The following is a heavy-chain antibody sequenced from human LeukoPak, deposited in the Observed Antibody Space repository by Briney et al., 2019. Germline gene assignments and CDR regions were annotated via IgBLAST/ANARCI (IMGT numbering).Heavy chain of an antibody. V-gene: IGHV3-66*02. J-gene: IGHJ6*02. Sequence: GGSLRLSRAASGFTVSTNYMSWVRQAPGKGLEWVSVTNSGGTTHYAESVKGRFTISRDNSKNTVYLQMNSLRTEDTAVYYCARDQNVWGQGTTVTVSS. CDR2: TNSGGTT. CDR1: GFTVSTNY. CDR3: ARDQNV.